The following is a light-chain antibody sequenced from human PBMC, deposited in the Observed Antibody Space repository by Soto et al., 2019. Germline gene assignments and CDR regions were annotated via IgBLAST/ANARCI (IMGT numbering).Light chain of an antibody. J-gene: IGKJ1*01. CDR3: QQSYSTWT. V-gene: IGKV1-39*01. CDR1: QSIRNY. CDR2: GAS. Sequence: DIQMTQSPSSLSASVGDRVTITCRASQSIRNYLNWYQQKPGKAPNLLIYGASNLESGVPSRFSGSGSGTDFTLTISSLQPEDFAIYYCQQSYSTWTFGQGTKVEIK.